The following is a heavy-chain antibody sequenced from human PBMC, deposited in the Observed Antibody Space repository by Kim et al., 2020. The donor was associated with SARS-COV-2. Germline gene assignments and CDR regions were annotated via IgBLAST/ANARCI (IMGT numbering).Heavy chain of an antibody. Sequence: SETLSLTCAVYGGSFSGYYWSWIRQPPGKGLEWIGEINHSGSTNYNPSLKSRVTISVDTSKNQFSLKLSSVTAADTAVYYCARGYWYFDLWGRGTLVTVSS. V-gene: IGHV4-34*01. CDR3: ARGYWYFDL. CDR2: INHSGST. J-gene: IGHJ2*01. CDR1: GGSFSGYY.